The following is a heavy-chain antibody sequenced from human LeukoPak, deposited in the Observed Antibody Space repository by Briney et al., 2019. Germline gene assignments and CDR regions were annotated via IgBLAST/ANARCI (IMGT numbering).Heavy chain of an antibody. CDR1: GGSFSGYY. CDR2: INHSGST. D-gene: IGHD2-21*02. Sequence: SETLSLTCAIYGGSFSGYYWSWIRQPPGKGLEWIGEINHSGSTNYNPSLKSRVTISVDTSKNQFSLKLSSVTAADTAVYYCARAKTGVVTGTYLDYWGQGTLVTVSS. CDR3: ARAKTGVVTGTYLDY. J-gene: IGHJ4*02. V-gene: IGHV4-34*01.